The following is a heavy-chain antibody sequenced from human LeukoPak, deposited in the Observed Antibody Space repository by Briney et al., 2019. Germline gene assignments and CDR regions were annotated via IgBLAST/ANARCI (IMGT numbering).Heavy chain of an antibody. CDR2: IKQDGSEK. CDR1: GFTFSSYW. V-gene: IGHV3-7*01. Sequence: GGSLRLSCAASGFTFSSYWMSWVRQAPGKGLEWVANIKQDGSEKYYVDSVKGRFTISRDNAKNSLYLQMNSLRAEDTAVYYCARGGSVVGDAFDIWGQGTMVTVSS. J-gene: IGHJ3*02. CDR3: ARGGSVVGDAFDI. D-gene: IGHD2-15*01.